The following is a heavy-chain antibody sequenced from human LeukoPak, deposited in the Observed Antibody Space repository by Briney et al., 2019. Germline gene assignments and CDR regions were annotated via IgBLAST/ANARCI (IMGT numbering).Heavy chain of an antibody. CDR3: ASGVDTAMVGFDY. Sequence: PGGSLRLSCAASGLTFSSQAINWVRQAPGKGLEWVSSISSSSSYIYYADSVKGRFTISRDNAKNSLYLQMNSLRAEDTAVYYCASGVDTAMVGFDYWGQGTLVTVSS. CDR1: GLTFSSQA. D-gene: IGHD5-18*01. J-gene: IGHJ4*02. V-gene: IGHV3-21*01. CDR2: ISSSSSYI.